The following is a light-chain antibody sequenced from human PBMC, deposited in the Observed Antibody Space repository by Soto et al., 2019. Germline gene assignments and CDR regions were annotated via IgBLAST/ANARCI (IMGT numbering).Light chain of an antibody. CDR1: SSDVGGYNS. CDR2: EVT. J-gene: IGLJ2*01. CDR3: SSYAGSNNLV. Sequence: QSVLTQPASVSGSPGQSITISCTGTSSDVGGYNSVSWYQQHPGKAPKLMIYEVTNRPSGVSTRFSGSKSGNTASLTVSGLQAEDEADYYCSSYAGSNNLVFGGGTQLTVL. V-gene: IGLV2-14*01.